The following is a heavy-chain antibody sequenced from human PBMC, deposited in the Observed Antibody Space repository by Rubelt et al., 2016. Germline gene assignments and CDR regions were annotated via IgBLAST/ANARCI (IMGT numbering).Heavy chain of an antibody. CDR2: ISGSGGST. V-gene: IGHV3-23*01. CDR1: GYTFSSYA. D-gene: IGHD1-26*01. Sequence: AASGYTFSSYAMSWVRQAPGKGLEWVSAISGSGGSTYYADSVKGRFTISRDNSKNTLYLQMNSLRAEDTAVYYCAKDRGWELPKYYFDYWGQGTLVTVSS. CDR3: AKDRGWELPKYYFDY. J-gene: IGHJ4*02.